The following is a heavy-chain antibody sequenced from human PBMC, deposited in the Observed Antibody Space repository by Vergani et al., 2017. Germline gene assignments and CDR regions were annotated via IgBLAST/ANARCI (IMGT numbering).Heavy chain of an antibody. V-gene: IGHV4-38-2*02. Sequence: QVQLQESGPGLVKPSETLSLTCAVSGFSIDNGYYWDWIRQPPGKGLEWIGSIYRTGRTHFNPSLKSRVTISVDTSNNHFSLRLNSLTAADTAVYYCARDIPWGMDTAMVTGGYYGMDVWGQGTTVTVSS. J-gene: IGHJ6*02. CDR3: ARDIPWGMDTAMVTGGYYGMDV. CDR1: GFSIDNGYY. CDR2: IYRTGRT. D-gene: IGHD5-18*01.